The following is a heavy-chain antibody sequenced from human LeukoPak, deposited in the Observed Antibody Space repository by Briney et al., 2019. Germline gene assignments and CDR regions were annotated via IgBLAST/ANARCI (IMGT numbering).Heavy chain of an antibody. D-gene: IGHD2-21*01. CDR1: GYSFTSYW. CDR3: ASYHCGGDCYSGSTYAFDI. V-gene: IGHV5-51*01. CDR2: IYPGDSDT. J-gene: IGHJ3*02. Sequence: GESLKISCKGSGYSFTSYWIGWVRQMPGKGLEWMGIIYPGDSDTRYSPSFQGQVTISADKSISTAYLQWSSLKASDTAMYYCASYHCGGDCYSGSTYAFDIWGQGTMVTVSS.